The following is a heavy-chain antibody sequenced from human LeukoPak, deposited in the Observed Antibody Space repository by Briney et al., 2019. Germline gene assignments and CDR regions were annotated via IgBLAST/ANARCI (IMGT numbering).Heavy chain of an antibody. D-gene: IGHD5-12*01. J-gene: IGHJ6*03. Sequence: GGSLRLSCAASGFTFGDCHITWIRQAPGRGLEWIAYISGRGNSIYYADSVKARFTISGDNAKSSLFLQMNSLRADDTALYYCARGDMAAIRVMSGSNYYMDVWGKGTTVTVSS. CDR3: ARGDMAAIRVMSGSNYYMDV. CDR1: GFTFGDCH. V-gene: IGHV3-11*01. CDR2: ISGRGNSI.